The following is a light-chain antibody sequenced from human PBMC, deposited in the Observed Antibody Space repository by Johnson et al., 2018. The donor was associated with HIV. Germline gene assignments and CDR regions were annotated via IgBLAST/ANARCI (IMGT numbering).Light chain of an antibody. CDR1: NSNIGNNY. V-gene: IGLV1-51*01. Sequence: QSVLTQPPSVSAAPGQKVTISCSGSNSNIGNNYVSWYQQVPGTAPKLLIYDNHKRPSGIPDRFSGSKSGTSATLGITGLQTGDEADYYCGTWDNSLSAGVFGTGTKVTVL. CDR2: DNH. CDR3: GTWDNSLSAGV. J-gene: IGLJ1*01.